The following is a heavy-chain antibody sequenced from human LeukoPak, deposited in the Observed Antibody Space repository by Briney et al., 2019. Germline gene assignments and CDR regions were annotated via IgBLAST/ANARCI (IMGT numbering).Heavy chain of an antibody. Sequence: GESLKISFKGSGYSFTSYWIGWVRQMHGKGLEWMGIIYPGDSDTRYSPSFQGQVTISADKSISTAYLQWSSLKASDTAMYYCARLTVRGYYDSSGYPSDVFDIWGQGTMVTVSS. CDR1: GYSFTSYW. J-gene: IGHJ3*02. CDR3: ARLTVRGYYDSSGYPSDVFDI. D-gene: IGHD3-22*01. V-gene: IGHV5-51*01. CDR2: IYPGDSDT.